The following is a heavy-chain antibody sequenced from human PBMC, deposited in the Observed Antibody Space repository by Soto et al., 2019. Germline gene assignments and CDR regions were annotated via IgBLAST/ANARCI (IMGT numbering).Heavy chain of an antibody. CDR3: ARGRGSGWYFPFDY. V-gene: IGHV4-34*01. D-gene: IGHD6-19*01. J-gene: IGHJ4*02. Sequence: PSETLSLTCAVYGGSFSGYYWSWIRQPPGKGLEWIGEINHSGSTNYNPSLKSRVTISVDTSKNQFSLKLSSVTAADTAVYYCARGRGSGWYFPFDYWGQGTLVTVSS. CDR2: INHSGST. CDR1: GGSFSGYY.